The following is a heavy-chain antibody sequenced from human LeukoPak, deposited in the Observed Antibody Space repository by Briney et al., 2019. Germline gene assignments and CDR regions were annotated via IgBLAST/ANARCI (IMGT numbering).Heavy chain of an antibody. D-gene: IGHD2-15*01. Sequence: ASVKVSCKASGYTFTGYYMHWERQAPGQGPEWMGWINPNSGGTNYAQKFQGRVTMTRDTSISTAYMELSRLRSDDTAVYYCACGYCSGGSCYSLDYWGQGTLVTVSS. CDR3: ACGYCSGGSCYSLDY. CDR2: INPNSGGT. V-gene: IGHV1-2*02. J-gene: IGHJ4*02. CDR1: GYTFTGYY.